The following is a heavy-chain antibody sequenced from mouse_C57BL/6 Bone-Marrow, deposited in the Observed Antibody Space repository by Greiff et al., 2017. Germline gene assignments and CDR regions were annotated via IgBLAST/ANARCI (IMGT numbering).Heavy chain of an antibody. D-gene: IGHD2-3*01. CDR2: ISSGGSYT. CDR1: GFTFSSYG. V-gene: IGHV5-6*01. CDR3: ARQDGYYEDWYFDV. J-gene: IGHJ1*03. Sequence: EVKLVESGGDLVKPGGSLKLSCAASGFTFSSYGMSWVRQTPDKRLEWVATISSGGSYTYYPDSVKGRFTISRDNAKNTLYLQMSSLKSEDTAMYYCARQDGYYEDWYFDVWGTGTTVTVSS.